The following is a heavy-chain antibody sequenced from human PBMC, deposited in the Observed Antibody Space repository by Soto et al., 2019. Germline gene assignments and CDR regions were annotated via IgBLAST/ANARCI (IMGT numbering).Heavy chain of an antibody. J-gene: IGHJ6*02. Sequence: LPLSCAISGGSVSSNSAAWNWIRKSPSRGLEWLGRTYYRSKWYNDYAVSVKSRITINPDTSKNQFSLQLNSVTPEDTAVYYCARERVAVAGYYYYGMDVWGQGTTVTVSS. CDR3: ARERVAVAGYYYYGMDV. D-gene: IGHD6-19*01. V-gene: IGHV6-1*01. CDR2: TYYRSKWYN. CDR1: GGSVSSNSAA.